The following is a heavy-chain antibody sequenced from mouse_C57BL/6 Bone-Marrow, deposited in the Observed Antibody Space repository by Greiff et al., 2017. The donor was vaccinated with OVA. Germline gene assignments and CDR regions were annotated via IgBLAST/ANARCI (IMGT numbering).Heavy chain of an antibody. V-gene: IGHV1-81*01. J-gene: IGHJ3*01. CDR3: ARSGLLSWFAY. CDR2: IYPRSGNT. Sequence: VKLVESGAELARPGASVKLSCKASGYTFTSYGISWVKQRTGQGLEWIGEIYPRSGNTYYNEKFKGKATLTADKSSSTAYMELRSLTSEDSAVYFCARSGLLSWFAYWGQGTLVTVSA. CDR1: GYTFTSYG. D-gene: IGHD1-1*01.